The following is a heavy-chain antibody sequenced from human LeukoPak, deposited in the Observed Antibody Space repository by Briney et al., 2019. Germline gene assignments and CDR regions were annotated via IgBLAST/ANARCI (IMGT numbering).Heavy chain of an antibody. Sequence: ASVKVSCKASGYTFNSYGVDWVRQAPGQGLEWMGWINGYDGNTKYAQSFQGRVTMTTDTSSSTAYMELRSLGSDDTAVYYCARVGRDCRDTRCTWSDWLDPWGQGTLVTVSS. D-gene: IGHD2-2*01. CDR2: INGYDGNT. CDR1: GYTFNSYG. J-gene: IGHJ5*02. CDR3: ARVGRDCRDTRCTWSDWLDP. V-gene: IGHV1-18*01.